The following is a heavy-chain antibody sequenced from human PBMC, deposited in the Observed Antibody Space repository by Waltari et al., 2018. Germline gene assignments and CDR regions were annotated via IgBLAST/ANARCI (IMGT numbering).Heavy chain of an antibody. CDR1: GGSISSYY. CDR2: IYYSGST. J-gene: IGHJ5*02. Sequence: QVQLQESGPGLVKPSETLSLTCTVSGGSISSYYWSWIRQPPGKGLEWIGYIYYSGSTNYNPSLKSRVTISVDTSKNQFSLKLSSVTAADTAVYYCARRNLWFGDTNWFDPWGQGTLVTVSS. V-gene: IGHV4-59*08. CDR3: ARRNLWFGDTNWFDP. D-gene: IGHD3-10*01.